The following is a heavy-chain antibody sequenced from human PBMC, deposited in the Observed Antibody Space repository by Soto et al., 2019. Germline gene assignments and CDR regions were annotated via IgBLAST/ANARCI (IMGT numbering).Heavy chain of an antibody. D-gene: IGHD2-2*01. CDR1: GYTFTGYY. J-gene: IGHJ6*02. CDR2: INPNSGGT. V-gene: IGHV1-2*02. CDR3: ARPEYQLLKPYYYYYGMDV. Sequence: GASVKVSCKASGYTFTGYYMHWVRQAPGQRLEWMGWINPNSGGTNYAQKFQGRVTITADESTSTAYMELSSLRSEDTAVYYCARPEYQLLKPYYYYYGMDVWGQGTTVTVSS.